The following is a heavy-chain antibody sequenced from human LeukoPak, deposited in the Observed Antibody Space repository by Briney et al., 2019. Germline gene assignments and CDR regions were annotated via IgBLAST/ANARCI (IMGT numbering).Heavy chain of an antibody. CDR1: GFTVSSNY. J-gene: IGHJ6*04. Sequence: PGGSLRLSCAASGFTVSSNYMSWVRQAPGKGLEWVSVIYSGGSTYYADSVKGRFTISRDNSKNTLFLQMNSLRAEDTAVYYCAKFNGHPTTNYYMDVWGEGTTVTVSS. V-gene: IGHV3-53*01. D-gene: IGHD3-10*01. CDR2: IYSGGST. CDR3: AKFNGHPTTNYYMDV.